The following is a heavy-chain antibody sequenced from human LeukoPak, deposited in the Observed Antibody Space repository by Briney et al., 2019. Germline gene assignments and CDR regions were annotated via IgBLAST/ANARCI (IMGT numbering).Heavy chain of an antibody. Sequence: GGSLRLSCAASGFTFSSYGMHWVRQAPGKGLEWVAFIRYDGSNKYYADSVKGRFTISRDNSKNTLYLQMNSLRAEDTAVYYCARSPGKDSSSHVWVNWFDPWGQGTLVTVSS. V-gene: IGHV3-30*02. D-gene: IGHD6-6*01. J-gene: IGHJ5*02. CDR2: IRYDGSNK. CDR3: ARSPGKDSSSHVWVNWFDP. CDR1: GFTFSSYG.